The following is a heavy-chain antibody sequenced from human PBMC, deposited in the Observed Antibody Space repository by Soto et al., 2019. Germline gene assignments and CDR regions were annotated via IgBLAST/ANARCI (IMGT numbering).Heavy chain of an antibody. CDR1: GGSISSSNW. CDR3: ARAAMGGSSWPFDY. J-gene: IGHJ4*02. D-gene: IGHD6-13*01. Sequence: SETLSLTCAVSGGSISSSNWWSWVRQPPGKGLEWIGEIYHSGSTNYNPSLKSRVTISVDKSKNQFSLKLSSVTAADTAVYYCARAAMGGSSWPFDYWGQGTLVTAPQ. CDR2: IYHSGST. V-gene: IGHV4-4*02.